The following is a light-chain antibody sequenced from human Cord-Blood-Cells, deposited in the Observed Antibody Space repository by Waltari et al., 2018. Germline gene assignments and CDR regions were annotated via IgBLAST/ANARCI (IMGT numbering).Light chain of an antibody. V-gene: IGLV3-1*01. CDR1: KLGDKY. CDR3: QAWDSSVV. CDR2: QDS. Sequence: SYELTQPPSVSVSPGQTAIITCSGDKLGDKYACWYQQKPGQSPVLVIYQDSKRPSGIPYGFAGTNSGDTATLTISGIQAMDEADYYCQAWDSSVVFGGGTKLTVL. J-gene: IGLJ2*01.